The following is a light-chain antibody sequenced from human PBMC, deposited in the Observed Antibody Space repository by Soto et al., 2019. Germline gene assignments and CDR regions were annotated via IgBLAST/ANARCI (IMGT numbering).Light chain of an antibody. CDR3: QQYNNWPLT. Sequence: EIVLTQSPGTLSLSPGQRATLSCRASQSVGSSLAWYRQRAGESPTLLIADASIRAAGIPDRFSGSGSETDFSLSISRLEPEDFAVYYCQQYNNWPLTFGGGTKVDIK. V-gene: IGKV3D-20*02. CDR1: QSVGSS. CDR2: DAS. J-gene: IGKJ4*01.